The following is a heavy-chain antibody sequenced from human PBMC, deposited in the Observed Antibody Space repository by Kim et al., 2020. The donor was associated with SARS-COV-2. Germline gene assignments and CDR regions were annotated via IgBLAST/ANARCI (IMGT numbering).Heavy chain of an antibody. V-gene: IGHV4-59*08. CDR3: ARRSSGWYYFDY. D-gene: IGHD6-19*01. Sequence: SETLSLTCTVSGGSISSYYWSWIRQPPGKGLEWIGYIYYSGSTNYNPSLKSRVTISVDTSKNQFSLKLSSVTAADTAVYYCARRSSGWYYFDYWGQGTLVTVSS. CDR2: IYYSGST. J-gene: IGHJ4*02. CDR1: GGSISSYY.